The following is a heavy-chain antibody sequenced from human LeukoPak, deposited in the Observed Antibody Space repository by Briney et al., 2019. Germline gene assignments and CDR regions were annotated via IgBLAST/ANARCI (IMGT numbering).Heavy chain of an antibody. Sequence: GASVKVSCKASGYTFTSYGISWVRQAPGQGLEWMGWISGYNGNTNYAQKLQGRVTMTTDTSTSTAYMELSSLRSEDTAVYYCARAQHRRFGEYWFDPWGQGTLVTVSS. CDR1: GYTFTSYG. V-gene: IGHV1-18*01. J-gene: IGHJ5*02. D-gene: IGHD3-10*01. CDR2: ISGYNGNT. CDR3: ARAQHRRFGEYWFDP.